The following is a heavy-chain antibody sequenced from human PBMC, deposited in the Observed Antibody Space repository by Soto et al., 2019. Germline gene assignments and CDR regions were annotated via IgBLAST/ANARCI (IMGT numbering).Heavy chain of an antibody. D-gene: IGHD3-22*01. Sequence: SVTHSLTNSVSDGNIRTYYWSLIRQPTGKGLEWIGYIHYSGSTDNNPSPQSRVTISLDTSKNQFSLQPTSVTAADTAVYYCARASRYESSEYYGNCGQGTLVTVSS. V-gene: IGHV4-59*01. CDR1: DGNIRTYY. CDR3: ARASRYESSEYYGN. J-gene: IGHJ4*02. CDR2: IHYSGST.